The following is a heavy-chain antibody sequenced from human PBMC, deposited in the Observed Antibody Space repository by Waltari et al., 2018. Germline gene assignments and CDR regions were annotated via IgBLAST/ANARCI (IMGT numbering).Heavy chain of an antibody. CDR3: ARDRSYDFWSGYPRGYFDY. J-gene: IGHJ4*02. V-gene: IGHV1-69*12. CDR1: GGTFSSYA. D-gene: IGHD3-3*01. Sequence: QVQLVQSGAEVKKPGSSVKVSCKASGGTFSSYAISWVRQAPGQGLEWMGGIIPSLGKANYAQKFQGRVTITADESTSTAYMELSSLRSEDTAVYYCARDRSYDFWSGYPRGYFDYWGQGTLVTVSS. CDR2: IIPSLGKA.